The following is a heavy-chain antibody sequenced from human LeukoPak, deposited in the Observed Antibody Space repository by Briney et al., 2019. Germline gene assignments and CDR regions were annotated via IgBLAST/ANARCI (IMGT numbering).Heavy chain of an antibody. Sequence: PSETLSLTCTVSGGSMTAGDYYWGWVRQPPGTGLQWIATSYQGASLKSRVTISLDTSKNQFSLRLTSVTAADTAVYYCARDQGVPADDAFDIWGQGTMVTVSS. CDR2: S. V-gene: IGHV4-39*07. CDR3: ARDQGVPADDAFDI. CDR1: GGSMTAGDYY. D-gene: IGHD2-2*01. J-gene: IGHJ3*02.